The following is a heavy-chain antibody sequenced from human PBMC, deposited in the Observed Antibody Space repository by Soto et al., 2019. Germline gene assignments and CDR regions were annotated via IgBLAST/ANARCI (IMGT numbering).Heavy chain of an antibody. V-gene: IGHV4-59*01. J-gene: IGHJ4*02. Sequence: QVRLQESGPGLVKPSETLSLTCTVSGGSISPSYWNWVRQPPGKRPEWIGCIYYTGNTHYNPSRKSRLTTSRDTSSNQSSLELTSVTAADAAMYFCAAGLDHNKVRYWGQGTLVTVSS. CDR2: IYYTGNT. CDR3: AAGLDHNKVRY. D-gene: IGHD2-2*03. CDR1: GGSISPSY.